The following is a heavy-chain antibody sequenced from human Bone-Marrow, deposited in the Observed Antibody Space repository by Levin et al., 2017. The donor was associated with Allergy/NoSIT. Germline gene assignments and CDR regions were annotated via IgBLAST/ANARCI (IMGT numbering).Heavy chain of an antibody. D-gene: IGHD6-13*01. J-gene: IGHJ4*02. Sequence: LSLTCAASGFSVSRNYMSWVRQAPGKGLEWVSLIYSGGDTQYADSVKGRFTISRDNSRNTLYPQMNSLRGDDTAVYYCARNGVGTAAGTPWGQGTLVTVSS. V-gene: IGHV3-66*01. CDR2: IYSGGDT. CDR1: GFSVSRNY. CDR3: ARNGVGTAAGTP.